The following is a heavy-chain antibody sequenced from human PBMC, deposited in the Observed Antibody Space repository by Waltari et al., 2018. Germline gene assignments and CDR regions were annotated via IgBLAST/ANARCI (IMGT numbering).Heavy chain of an antibody. CDR3: ARSASGSYGAYYYYGMDV. J-gene: IGHJ6*02. CDR1: GGSISSYY. CDR2: IYYRWST. Sequence: QVQLQESGPGLVKPSETLSLTCTVSGGSISSYYWSWIRQPPGKGLEWIGYIYYRWSTNYNPSLKSRVTISVDTSKNQFSLKLSSVTAADTAVYYCARSASGSYGAYYYYGMDVWGQGTTVTVSS. D-gene: IGHD1-26*01. V-gene: IGHV4-59*12.